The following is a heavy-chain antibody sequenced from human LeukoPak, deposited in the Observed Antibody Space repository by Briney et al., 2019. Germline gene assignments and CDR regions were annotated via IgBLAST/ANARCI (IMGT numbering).Heavy chain of an antibody. CDR3: ATPRWGYDSSGYYS. D-gene: IGHD3-22*01. CDR2: FDPEDGET. Sequence: ASVKVSCKVSGYTLTELSMHWVRQAPGKGLEWRGGFDPEDGETIYAQKFQGRVTMTEDTSTDTAYMELSSLRSEDTAVYYCATPRWGYDSSGYYSWGQGTLVTVSS. V-gene: IGHV1-24*01. J-gene: IGHJ4*02. CDR1: GYTLTELS.